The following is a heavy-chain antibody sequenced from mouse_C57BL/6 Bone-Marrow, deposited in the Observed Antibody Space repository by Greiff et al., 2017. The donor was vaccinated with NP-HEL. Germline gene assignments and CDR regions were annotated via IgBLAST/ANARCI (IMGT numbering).Heavy chain of an antibody. CDR2: IYPRSGNT. Sequence: QVQLKESGAELARPGASVKLSCKASGYTFTSYGISWVKQRPGQGLEWIGEIYPRSGNTYYNEKFKGKATLTADKSSSTAYMELRSLTSEDSAVYFCARGDGYDPYYYAMDYWGQGTSVTVSS. D-gene: IGHD2-2*01. CDR1: GYTFTSYG. CDR3: ARGDGYDPYYYAMDY. V-gene: IGHV1-81*01. J-gene: IGHJ4*01.